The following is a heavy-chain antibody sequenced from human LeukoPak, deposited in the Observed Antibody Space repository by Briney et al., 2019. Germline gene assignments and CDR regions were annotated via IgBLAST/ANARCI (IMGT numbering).Heavy chain of an antibody. V-gene: IGHV4-31*03. J-gene: IGHJ4*02. CDR2: IYYSGST. D-gene: IGHD3-9*01. CDR1: GGSISSGGYY. Sequence: KPSETLSLTCTVSGGSISSGGYYWSWIRQHPGKGLEWIGYIYYSGSTYYNPSLKSRVTISVDTSKNQFSLKLSSVTAADTAVYYCSRGSYDILTGYSTLGEYWGQGTLVTVSS. CDR3: SRGSYDILTGYSTLGEY.